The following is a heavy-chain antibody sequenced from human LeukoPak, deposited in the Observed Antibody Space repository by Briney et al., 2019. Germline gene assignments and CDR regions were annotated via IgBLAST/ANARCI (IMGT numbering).Heavy chain of an antibody. V-gene: IGHV5-10-1*01. J-gene: IGHJ5*02. D-gene: IGHD4-17*01. Sequence: GESLKISCKTSGYDFYSKWNGWVPQMPGKGLEGMGTIYPTSSITNYGPSFQGHVIMSGDNVDNTAYLQLTSLKASDTALYYCARLPPDYADNWFDPWGQGTLVTVSS. CDR1: GYDFYSKW. CDR2: IYPTSSIT. CDR3: ARLPPDYADNWFDP.